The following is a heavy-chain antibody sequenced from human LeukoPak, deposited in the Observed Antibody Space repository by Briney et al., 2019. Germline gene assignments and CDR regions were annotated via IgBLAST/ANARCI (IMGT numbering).Heavy chain of an antibody. Sequence: GGSLRLSCAASGFTFSSYSMNWVRQAPGKGLEWVSSISSSSSYIYYADSVKGRFTISRDNAKNSLYLQMNSLRAEDTAVYYCARDYRYCSGGSCYFDAFDIWGQGTMVTVSS. CDR1: GFTFSSYS. J-gene: IGHJ3*02. V-gene: IGHV3-21*01. CDR3: ARDYRYCSGGSCYFDAFDI. D-gene: IGHD2-15*01. CDR2: ISSSSSYI.